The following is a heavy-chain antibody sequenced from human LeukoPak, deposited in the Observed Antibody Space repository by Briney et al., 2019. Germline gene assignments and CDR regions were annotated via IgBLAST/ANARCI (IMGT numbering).Heavy chain of an antibody. Sequence: PGGSLRLSCAASGFTFSSYGMHWVRQAPGKGLEWVAFIRYDGSNKYYADSVRGRFTISRDNSKNTLYLQMNSLRAEDTAVYYCAKTADCSGGSCYSWSPYYFDYWGQGTLVTVSS. CDR2: IRYDGSNK. CDR1: GFTFSSYG. J-gene: IGHJ4*02. V-gene: IGHV3-30*02. D-gene: IGHD2-15*01. CDR3: AKTADCSGGSCYSWSPYYFDY.